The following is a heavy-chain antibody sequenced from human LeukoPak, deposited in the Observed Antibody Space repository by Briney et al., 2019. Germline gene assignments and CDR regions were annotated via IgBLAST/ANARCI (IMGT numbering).Heavy chain of an antibody. CDR2: IVPNSGTA. V-gene: IGHV1-69*06. CDR3: ASRPAIAAAGDY. J-gene: IGHJ4*02. D-gene: IGHD6-13*01. CDR1: GGTFSTYG. Sequence: SVKVSCKASGGTFSTYGISWVRQAPGQGLEWMGGIVPNSGTADYAQKFQGGVTITADKSTSTAYVELSSLRTEDTAVYYCASRPAIAAAGDYWGQGTPVTVSS.